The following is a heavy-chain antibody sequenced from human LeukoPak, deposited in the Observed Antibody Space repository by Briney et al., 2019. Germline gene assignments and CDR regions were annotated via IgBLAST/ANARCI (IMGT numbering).Heavy chain of an antibody. V-gene: IGHV1-18*01. CDR1: GYTFTSYG. D-gene: IGHD3-22*01. CDR2: ISAYNGNT. J-gene: IGHJ6*03. Sequence: ASVKVSCKASGYTFTSYGISWVRQAPGQGLEWMGWISAYNGNTNYAQKLQGRVTMTADTSTSTAYMELRSLRSDDTAVYYCARDGVDSSGYYLGVWNYYYYYMDVWGKGTTVTVSS. CDR3: ARDGVDSSGYYLGVWNYYYYYMDV.